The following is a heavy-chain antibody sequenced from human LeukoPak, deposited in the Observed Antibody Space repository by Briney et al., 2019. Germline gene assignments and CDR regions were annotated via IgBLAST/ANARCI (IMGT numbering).Heavy chain of an antibody. CDR3: ARESDHSVSQVDFDL. D-gene: IGHD1-14*01. CDR1: GFTFSSYW. V-gene: IGHV3-7*01. CDR2: IKTDGSQI. J-gene: IGHJ3*01. Sequence: PGGSLRLSCVASGFTFSSYWMTWVRQAPGKGLEWVANIKTDGSQIYYVDSVKGRFTISRDNAKNSLYLQMNSLRAEDTAVYYCARESDHSVSQVDFDLWGQGTMVTVSS.